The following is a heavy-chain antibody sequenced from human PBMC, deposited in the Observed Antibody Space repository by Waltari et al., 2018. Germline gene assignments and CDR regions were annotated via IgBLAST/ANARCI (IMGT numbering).Heavy chain of an antibody. V-gene: IGHV1-69*05. CDR1: GGTFSSYA. D-gene: IGHD4-17*01. Sequence: QVQLVQSGAEVKKPGSSVKVSCTASGGTFSSYATRWVRQGPGQGLGWMGGIIPIFGTANYAQKFQGRVTITTDESTSTAYMELSSLRAEDTAVYYCASYTVTDYAFDIWGQGTMVTVSS. CDR3: ASYTVTDYAFDI. J-gene: IGHJ3*02. CDR2: IIPIFGTA.